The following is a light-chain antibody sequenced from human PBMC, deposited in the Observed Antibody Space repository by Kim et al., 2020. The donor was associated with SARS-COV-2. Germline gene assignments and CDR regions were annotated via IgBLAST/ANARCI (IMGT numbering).Light chain of an antibody. CDR3: QKYDTAPWT. CDR2: AAS. J-gene: IGKJ1*01. Sequence: ASVGDGVTITCRASQGISNYLAWYQQKPGEAPKLLIYAASTLQFGVSNRFSGSGSGTEFTLTISDLQPEDVATYYCQKYDTAPWTFGHGTKVDIK. CDR1: QGISNY. V-gene: IGKV1-27*01.